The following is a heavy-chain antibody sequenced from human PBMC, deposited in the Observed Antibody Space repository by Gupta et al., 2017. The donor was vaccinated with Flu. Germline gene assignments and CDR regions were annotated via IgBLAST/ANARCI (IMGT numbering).Heavy chain of an antibody. CDR1: GFPFSTYT. J-gene: IGHJ6*02. Sequence: EERLLESGGGLVRPGGSLRLSCVASGFPFSTYTFNWVRQAPGKGLEWLASISRSSGYIYYADSVKGRFTISRDNSKTSLYLQMNSLRDEDTALYYCARLGGSGTAFHYFYGLDVWGRGTAVTVSS. V-gene: IGHV3-21*02. CDR3: ARLGGSGTAFHYFYGLDV. D-gene: IGHD2-15*01. CDR2: ISRSSGYI.